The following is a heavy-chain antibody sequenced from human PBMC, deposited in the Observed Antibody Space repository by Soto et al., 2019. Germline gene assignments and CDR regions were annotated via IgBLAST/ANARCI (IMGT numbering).Heavy chain of an antibody. V-gene: IGHV3-21*01. CDR3: ARVGYCSSTSCYWGLHAFDI. D-gene: IGHD2-2*01. Sequence: GGSLRLSCAASGFTFSSYSMNWVPQAPGKGLEWVSSISSSSSYIYYADSVKGRFTISRDNAKNSLYLQMNSLRAEDTAVYYCARVGYCSSTSCYWGLHAFDIWGQGTMVTVSS. CDR1: GFTFSSYS. J-gene: IGHJ3*02. CDR2: ISSSSSYI.